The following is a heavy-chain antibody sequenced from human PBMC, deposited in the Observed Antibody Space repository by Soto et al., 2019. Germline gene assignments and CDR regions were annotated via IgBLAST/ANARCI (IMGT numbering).Heavy chain of an antibody. D-gene: IGHD3-10*01. J-gene: IGHJ4*02. V-gene: IGHV4-4*02. Sequence: SETLSLTCTFSGGSIASDNWWTWVRQPPGRGLEWIGEMYHSGTTNYSPSLKSRVTILIDESKNQFSLKLTSVTAADTARYYCARASASSMLRGAIINWGQGTLVTVSS. CDR1: GGSIASDNW. CDR3: ARASASSMLRGAIIN. CDR2: MYHSGTT.